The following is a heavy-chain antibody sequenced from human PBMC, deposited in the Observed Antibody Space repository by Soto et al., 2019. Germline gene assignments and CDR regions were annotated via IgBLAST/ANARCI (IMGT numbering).Heavy chain of an antibody. V-gene: IGHV4-34*01. D-gene: IGHD5-18*01. J-gene: IGHJ4*02. CDR1: GGSFNAHY. Sequence: PSETLSLTCAVYGGSFNAHYWSWIRQPPGKGLEWIGEINHSGSTNYNPSLKSRVGISVDTSKNLFSLNLGYVTAADTAVYYCARGRGGYSYGGLDSWGQGTLVTVSS. CDR3: ARGRGGYSYGGLDS. CDR2: INHSGST.